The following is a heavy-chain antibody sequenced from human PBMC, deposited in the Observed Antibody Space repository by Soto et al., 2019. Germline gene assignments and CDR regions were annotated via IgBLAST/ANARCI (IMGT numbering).Heavy chain of an antibody. Sequence: GESLQISCRGSGYAFNTNWFGWVRPLPGRGLEWVGIMYPGDSDTRYNPSLQGHVTLSVDVTVSTAFLQWRSLETPDTGMYYCSGAESPDTAYFSLYWGQGTPVTVSS. CDR1: GYAFNTNW. D-gene: IGHD1-26*01. J-gene: IGHJ4*02. CDR2: MYPGDSDT. CDR3: SGAESPDTAYFSLY. V-gene: IGHV5-51*01.